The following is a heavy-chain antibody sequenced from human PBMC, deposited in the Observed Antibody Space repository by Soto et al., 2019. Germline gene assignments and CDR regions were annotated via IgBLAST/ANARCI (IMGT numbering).Heavy chain of an antibody. Sequence: LSLPCAVYGGSFSCYYWSWIRQPPGKGLEWIGEINHSGSTNYNPSLKSRVTISVDTSKNQFSLKLSSVTAADTAVYYCARNSMIAAAGRESDYWGQGTLVTVSS. D-gene: IGHD6-13*01. CDR3: ARNSMIAAAGRESDY. CDR1: GGSFSCYY. V-gene: IGHV4-34*01. CDR2: INHSGST. J-gene: IGHJ4*02.